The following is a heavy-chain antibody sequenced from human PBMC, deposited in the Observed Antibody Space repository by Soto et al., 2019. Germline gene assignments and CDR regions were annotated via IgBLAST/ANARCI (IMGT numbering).Heavy chain of an antibody. CDR3: AHRRARNDIAAFDY. J-gene: IGHJ4*02. D-gene: IGHD6-25*01. CDR2: IYWDDDK. V-gene: IGHV2-5*02. CDR1: GFSLKTNGLG. Sequence: SGPTLVNPTQTLTLTCTISGFSLKTNGLGVGWIRQPPGKALEWLAIIYWDDDKRYSPSLKSRLTITKDTSTNQVVLTMTNMDPVDTATFYCAHRRARNDIAAFDYWGQGTLVTVSS.